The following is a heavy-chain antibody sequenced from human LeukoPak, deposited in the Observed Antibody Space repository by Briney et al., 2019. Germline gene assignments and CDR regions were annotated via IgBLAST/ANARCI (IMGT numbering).Heavy chain of an antibody. D-gene: IGHD1-14*01. CDR3: ATETNGRHYDY. J-gene: IGHJ4*02. V-gene: IGHV3-21*06. Sequence: GGSLRLSCTASGLTFSTSGFNWVRQVPGKGLEWVASVGPTGSDRYHADSIKGRFTISRDNANNFLYLQMNSLRAEDTAVYYCATETNGRHYDYWGQGTLLTVSS. CDR2: VGPTGSDR. CDR1: GLTFSTSG.